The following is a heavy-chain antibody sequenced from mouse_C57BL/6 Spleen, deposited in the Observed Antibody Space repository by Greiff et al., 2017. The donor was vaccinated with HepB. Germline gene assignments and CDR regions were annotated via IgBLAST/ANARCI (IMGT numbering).Heavy chain of an antibody. Sequence: VQLQQSGPELVKPGASVKLSCKASGYTFTSYDINWVKQRPGQGLEWIGWIYPRDGSTKYNEKFKGKATLTVDTSSSTAYMELHSLTSEDSAVYFCARWDDHDEWAWFAYWGQGTLVTVSA. CDR3: ARWDDHDEWAWFAY. V-gene: IGHV1-85*01. D-gene: IGHD2-4*01. CDR2: IYPRDGST. J-gene: IGHJ3*01. CDR1: GYTFTSYD.